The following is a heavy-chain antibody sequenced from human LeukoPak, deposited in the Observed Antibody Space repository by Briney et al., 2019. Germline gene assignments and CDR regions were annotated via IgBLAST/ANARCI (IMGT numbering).Heavy chain of an antibody. CDR3: ARPSTIFGLVIPY. D-gene: IGHD3/OR15-3a*01. J-gene: IGHJ4*02. CDR1: GGSISGSNYY. V-gene: IGHV4-39*01. Sequence: PSETLSLTCTVSGGSISGSNYYWGWIRQPPGKGLEWIGSIYYSGSTYYNPSLKTRVTISVDTSKNQFSLKLSSVTAADTAVYYCARPSTIFGLVIPYWGQGTLVTVSS. CDR2: IYYSGST.